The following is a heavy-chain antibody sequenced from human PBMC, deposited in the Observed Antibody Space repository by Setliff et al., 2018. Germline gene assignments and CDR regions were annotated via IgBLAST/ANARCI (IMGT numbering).Heavy chain of an antibody. V-gene: IGHV4-34*01. D-gene: IGHD2-15*01. CDR3: LRIRLVPHGHS. J-gene: IGHJ4*02. Sequence: SETLSLTCAVYGESFSGHYWSWIRQPPGKGLEWIGEINHSGSTNYNPSLKSRVTISVDTSKNQFSLKLSSVAATDTAVYYCLRIRLVPHGHSWGQGTLVTVSS. CDR2: INHSGST. CDR1: GESFSGHY.